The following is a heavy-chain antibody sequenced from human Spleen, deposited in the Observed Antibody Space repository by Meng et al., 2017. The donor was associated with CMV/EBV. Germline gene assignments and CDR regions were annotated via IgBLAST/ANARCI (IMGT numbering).Heavy chain of an antibody. V-gene: IGHV3-53*01. D-gene: IGHD4-23*01. Sequence: SCVASGFTVSTNYMSWVRQAPGKGLEWVSVIYTGGSTYYTDSVKGRFTISRDNSKNMLFLQVNSLRAEDTAVYYCARGLRWFQPFDNWGQGTLVTVSS. CDR3: ARGLRWFQPFDN. CDR2: IYTGGST. CDR1: GFTVSTNY. J-gene: IGHJ4*02.